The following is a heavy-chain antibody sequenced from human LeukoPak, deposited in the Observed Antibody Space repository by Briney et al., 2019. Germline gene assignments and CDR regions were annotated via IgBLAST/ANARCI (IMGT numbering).Heavy chain of an antibody. D-gene: IGHD4-11*01. Sequence: GGSLRLSCAASGFTFSSYSMNWVRQAPGKGLEWVSYISSSSSTIYYADSVKGRFTISRDNAKNSLYLQMNSLRAEDTALYYCAKVRFRGYSNHRGLYPEEYYFDYWGQGTLVTVSS. J-gene: IGHJ4*02. V-gene: IGHV3-48*04. CDR2: ISSSSSTI. CDR3: AKVRFRGYSNHRGLYPEEYYFDY. CDR1: GFTFSSYS.